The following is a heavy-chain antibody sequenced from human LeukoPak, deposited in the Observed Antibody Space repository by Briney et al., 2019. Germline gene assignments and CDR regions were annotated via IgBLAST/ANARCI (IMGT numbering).Heavy chain of an antibody. D-gene: IGHD3-10*01. CDR2: IIPIFGTA. CDR1: GGTLSSYA. Sequence: SVKVSCKASGGTLSSYAISWVRQAPGQGLEWMGGIIPIFGTANYAQKFQGRVTITTDESTSTAYMELSSLRSEDTAVYYCARDYGSGSYPPIWGYFDYWGQGTLVTVSS. CDR3: ARDYGSGSYPPIWGYFDY. J-gene: IGHJ4*02. V-gene: IGHV1-69*05.